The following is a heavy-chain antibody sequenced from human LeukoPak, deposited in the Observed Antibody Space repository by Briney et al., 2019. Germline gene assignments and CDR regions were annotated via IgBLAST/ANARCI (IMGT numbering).Heavy chain of an antibody. CDR2: IYTSGST. Sequence: SGTLSLTCTVSGGSISSYYWSWIRQPAGKGLEWIGRIYTSGSTNYNPSLKSRVTMSVDTSKNQFSLKLSSVTAADTAVYYCASQRVLLWFGELLTPPNWFDPWGQGTLVTVSS. D-gene: IGHD3-10*01. V-gene: IGHV4-4*07. J-gene: IGHJ5*02. CDR1: GGSISSYY. CDR3: ASQRVLLWFGELLTPPNWFDP.